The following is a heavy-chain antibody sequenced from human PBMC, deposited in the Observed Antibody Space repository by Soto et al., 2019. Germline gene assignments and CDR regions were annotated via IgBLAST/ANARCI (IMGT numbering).Heavy chain of an antibody. Sequence: PSETLSLTCAVYGGSFSGYYWSWIRQPPGKGLEWIGEINHSGSTNYNPSLKSRVTIPVDTSKNQFSLKLSSVTAADTAVYYCARSYCSSTSCQYNWFDPWGQGTLVTVSS. CDR3: ARSYCSSTSCQYNWFDP. D-gene: IGHD2-2*01. CDR1: GGSFSGYY. CDR2: INHSGST. V-gene: IGHV4-34*01. J-gene: IGHJ5*02.